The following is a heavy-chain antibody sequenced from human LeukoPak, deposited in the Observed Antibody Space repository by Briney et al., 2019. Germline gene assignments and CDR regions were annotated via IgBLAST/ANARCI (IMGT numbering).Heavy chain of an antibody. D-gene: IGHD2-15*01. CDR2: ISSSSSYI. J-gene: IGHJ4*02. V-gene: IGHV3-21*01. Sequence: GEPLRLPVAAFGFPFSTNSINGFPQAPGKGLEWVSSISSSSSYIYYADSVKGRFTISRDNAKNSLYLQMNSLRAEDTAVYYCAIGEEVVDYWGQGTLVTVSS. CDR3: AIGEEVVDY. CDR1: GFPFSTNS.